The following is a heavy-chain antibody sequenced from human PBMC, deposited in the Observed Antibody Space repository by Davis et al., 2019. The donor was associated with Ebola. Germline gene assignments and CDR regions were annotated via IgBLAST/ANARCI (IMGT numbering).Heavy chain of an antibody. D-gene: IGHD5-24*01. CDR2: ISYDGSNK. V-gene: IGHV3-30-3*01. CDR1: GFTFSSYA. J-gene: IGHJ4*02. CDR3: ARGRAGGEIWLQFLDY. Sequence: GGSLRLSCAASGFTFSSYAMHWVRQAPGKGLEWVAVISYDGSNKYYADSVKGRFTISRDNSKNTLYLQMNSLRAEDTAVYYCARGRAGGEIWLQFLDYWGQGTLVTVSS.